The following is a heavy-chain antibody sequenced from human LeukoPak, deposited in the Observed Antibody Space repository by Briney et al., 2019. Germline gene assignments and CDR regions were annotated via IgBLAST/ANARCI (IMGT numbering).Heavy chain of an antibody. CDR1: GGSISSSSYY. V-gene: IGHV4-39*01. J-gene: IGHJ4*02. CDR2: IYYSGST. CDR3: ARAMVRGVITPVDY. D-gene: IGHD3-10*01. Sequence: SETLSLTCTDSGGSISSSSYYWGWIRQPPGKGLEWIGSIYYSGSTYYNPSLKSRVTISVDTSKNQFALKLSSVTAADTAVYYCARAMVRGVITPVDYWGQGTLVTVSS.